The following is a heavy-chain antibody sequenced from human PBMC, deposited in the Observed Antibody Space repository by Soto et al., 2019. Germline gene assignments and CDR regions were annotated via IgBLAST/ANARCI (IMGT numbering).Heavy chain of an antibody. Sequence: SVKVSCKASGGTFSSCTISWVRQAPGQGLEWMGRIIPILGIANYAQKFQGRVTITADKSTSTAYMELSSLRSEDTAVYYCARLYSSQTYYFDYWGQGTLVTVS. D-gene: IGHD6-13*01. CDR3: ARLYSSQTYYFDY. CDR2: IIPILGIA. CDR1: GGTFSSCT. J-gene: IGHJ4*02. V-gene: IGHV1-69*02.